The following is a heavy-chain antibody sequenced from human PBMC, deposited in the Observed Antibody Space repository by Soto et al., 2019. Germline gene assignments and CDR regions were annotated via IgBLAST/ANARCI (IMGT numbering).Heavy chain of an antibody. CDR1: VFTFSSYA. J-gene: IGHJ5*02. D-gene: IGHD6-6*01. Sequence: GGSLRLSCAASVFTFSSYAMSWVRQAPGKGLEWVSAISGSGGSTYYADSVKGRFTISRDNAKNSLYLQMNSLRAEDTAVYYCARDPTRMAARLDGLGWFDPWGQGTLVTVSS. CDR3: ARDPTRMAARLDGLGWFDP. CDR2: ISGSGGST. V-gene: IGHV3-23*01.